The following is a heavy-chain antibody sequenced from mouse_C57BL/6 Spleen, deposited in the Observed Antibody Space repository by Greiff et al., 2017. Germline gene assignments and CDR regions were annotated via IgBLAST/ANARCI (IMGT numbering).Heavy chain of an antibody. CDR1: GYSFTDYN. D-gene: IGHD1-1*01. CDR2: INPNYGTT. V-gene: IGHV1-39*01. Sequence: VQLQQSGPELVKPGASVKISCKASGYSFTDYNMNWVKQSNGKSLEWIGVINPNYGTTSYHQKFKGKATLTVDQSSSTAYMQLNSLTSEDSAVYYCARDYYAPSRTPWFAYWGQGTLVTVSA. CDR3: ARDYYAPSRTPWFAY. J-gene: IGHJ3*01.